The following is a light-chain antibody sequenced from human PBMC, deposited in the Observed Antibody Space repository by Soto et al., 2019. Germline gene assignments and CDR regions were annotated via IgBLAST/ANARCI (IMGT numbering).Light chain of an antibody. CDR3: QQYNNWPLT. CDR1: QSVSSN. V-gene: IGKV3-15*01. CDR2: GAS. Sequence: EIVMTQSPATLSVSPGERVTLSCRASQSVSSNLAWYQQKPGQAPRLFIYGASTRATGIPARFSGSGSGTEFTLTISSLQSEDFAVYYCQQYNNWPLTFGGGTKVEIK. J-gene: IGKJ4*01.